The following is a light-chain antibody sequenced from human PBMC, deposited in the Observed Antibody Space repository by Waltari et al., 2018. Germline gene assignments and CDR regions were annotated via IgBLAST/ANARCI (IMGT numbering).Light chain of an antibody. CDR1: QSVSRSY. Sequence: EIVLTQSPGTLSLSAGERATLSCRASQSVSRSYLAWYQQKPGQAPRLLIYGASSRATGIPDRFSGSGSGTDFTLTISRLEPEDFAVYYCQQYGSTWTFGQGTKVEIK. J-gene: IGKJ1*01. CDR2: GAS. V-gene: IGKV3-20*01. CDR3: QQYGSTWT.